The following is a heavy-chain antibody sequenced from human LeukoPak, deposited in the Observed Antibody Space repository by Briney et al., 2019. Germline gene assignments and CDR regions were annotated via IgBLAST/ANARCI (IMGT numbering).Heavy chain of an antibody. D-gene: IGHD5-24*01. V-gene: IGHV4-34*01. CDR2: INHSGST. Sequence: PSETLSLTCAVYGGSFSGYYWSWIRQPPGKGLEWIGEINHSGSTNYNPSLKSRVTISVDTSKNQFSLKLSSVTAADTAVYYCARPRRDGYKKGDAFDIWGQGTMVTVSS. CDR3: ARPRRDGYKKGDAFDI. J-gene: IGHJ3*02. CDR1: GGSFSGYY.